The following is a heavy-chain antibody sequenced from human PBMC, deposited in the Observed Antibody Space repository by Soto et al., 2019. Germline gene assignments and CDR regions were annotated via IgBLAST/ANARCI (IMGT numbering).Heavy chain of an antibody. CDR3: GRGIAAAGTFLENWFAP. V-gene: IGHV1-69*13. J-gene: IGHJ5*02. Sequence: SVKVSCKASGGTFSSYAISWVRQAPGQGLEWMGGIIPIFGTANYAQKFQGRVTITADESTSTAYMELSSLRSEDTAVYYCGRGIAAAGTFLENWFAPWGQGTRVTVSS. D-gene: IGHD6-13*01. CDR1: GGTFSSYA. CDR2: IIPIFGTA.